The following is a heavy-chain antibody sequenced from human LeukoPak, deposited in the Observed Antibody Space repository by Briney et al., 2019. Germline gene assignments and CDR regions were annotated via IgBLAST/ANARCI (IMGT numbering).Heavy chain of an antibody. V-gene: IGHV4-38-2*02. Sequence: SETLSLTCAVSGYSISSGYYWGWIRQPPGKGLEWIGSIYHSGSTYYNPSLKSRATISVDTSKNQFSLKLSPVTAADTAVYYCARDPDGTQVWGQGTLVTVSS. CDR2: IYHSGST. J-gene: IGHJ4*02. CDR1: GYSISSGYY. D-gene: IGHD1-14*01. CDR3: ARDPDGTQV.